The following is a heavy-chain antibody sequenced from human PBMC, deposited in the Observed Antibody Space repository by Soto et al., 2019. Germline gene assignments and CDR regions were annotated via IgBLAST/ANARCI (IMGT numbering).Heavy chain of an antibody. CDR2: ISGSGGST. D-gene: IGHD3-16*01. CDR1: GFTFSSYA. V-gene: IGHV3-23*01. Sequence: EVQLLESGGGLVQPGGSLRLSCAASGFTFSSYAMSWVRQAPGKGLEWVSAISGSGGSTYYADSVKGRFTISRDNSKNTRYLQMNSLRAEDTAVYYCAKAPVDYVWGSYDYWGEGTLVTVSS. J-gene: IGHJ4*02. CDR3: AKAPVDYVWGSYDY.